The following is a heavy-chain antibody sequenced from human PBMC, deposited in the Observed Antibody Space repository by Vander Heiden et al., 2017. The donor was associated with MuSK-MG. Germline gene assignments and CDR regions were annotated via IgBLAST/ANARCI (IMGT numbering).Heavy chain of an antibody. Sequence: GFSFSIYWMHWIRQAPGKGLEWISRINIDGSMTAYADSVKGRFTISRDNAKNTLFLQMNSLRVEDTAVYYCAKIPSGVALPMDFWGQGTLVTVSS. V-gene: IGHV3-74*01. CDR2: INIDGSMT. CDR3: AKIPSGVALPMDF. CDR1: GFSFSIYW. D-gene: IGHD6-13*01. J-gene: IGHJ4*02.